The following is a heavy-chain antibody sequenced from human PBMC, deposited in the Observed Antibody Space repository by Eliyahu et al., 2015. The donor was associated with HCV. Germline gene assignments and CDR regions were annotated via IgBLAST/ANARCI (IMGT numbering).Heavy chain of an antibody. CDR3: ARDTASSGWWRDNWFDP. J-gene: IGHJ5*02. Sequence: IRQPPGKGLEWIGSIYYSGSTYYNPSLKSRVTISVDTSKNQFSLKLSSVTAADTAVYYCARDTASSGWWRDNWFDPWGQGTLVTVSS. V-gene: IGHV4-39*02. CDR2: IYYSGST. D-gene: IGHD6-19*01.